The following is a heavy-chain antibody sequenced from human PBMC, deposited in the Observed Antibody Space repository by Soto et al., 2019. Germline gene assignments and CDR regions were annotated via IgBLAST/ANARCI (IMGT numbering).Heavy chain of an antibody. J-gene: IGHJ4*02. D-gene: IGHD6-13*01. V-gene: IGHV1-8*01. CDR3: ARGVDAGLDY. CDR2: MSPQSGNT. Sequence: QVQLVQSGAEVKKPGASVKVSCKASGYTFTSYDINWVRQATGQGLEWMGLMSPQSGNTGDAQNFQGRVIMTRDTSINTAYLELSSLRSEDTAVYYCARGVDAGLDYWGQGALVTVSS. CDR1: GYTFTSYD.